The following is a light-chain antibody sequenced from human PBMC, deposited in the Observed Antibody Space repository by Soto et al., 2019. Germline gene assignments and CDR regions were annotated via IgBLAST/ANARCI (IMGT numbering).Light chain of an antibody. Sequence: QPVLTQPPSVSGAPGQRVTISCTESSSNIGAGYDVHWYQQLPGTAPKLLIYGNSNRPSGVPDRFSGSKSGTSASLAITGLQAEDEADYYCQSYDSSLSGPVVFGGGTKVTVL. CDR2: GNS. V-gene: IGLV1-40*01. CDR3: QSYDSSLSGPVV. CDR1: SSNIGAGYD. J-gene: IGLJ2*01.